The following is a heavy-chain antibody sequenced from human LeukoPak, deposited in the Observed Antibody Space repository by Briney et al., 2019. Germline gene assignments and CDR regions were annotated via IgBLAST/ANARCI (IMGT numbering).Heavy chain of an antibody. J-gene: IGHJ6*02. D-gene: IGHD2/OR15-2a*01. CDR3: VRDNYFSVDV. CDR1: GFTFSNDW. Sequence: GGSLRLSCAASGFTFSNDWMHWVRQEAGRGLVWVARIKSDGVSADYADSVKGRSTVSRDNAKKMVFLQMNSLRAEDTALYYCVRDNYFSVDVWGQGTTVTVSS. CDR2: IKSDGVSA. V-gene: IGHV3-74*01.